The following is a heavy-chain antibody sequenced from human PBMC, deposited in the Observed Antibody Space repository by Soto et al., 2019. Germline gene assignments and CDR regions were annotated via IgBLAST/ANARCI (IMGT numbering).Heavy chain of an antibody. J-gene: IGHJ6*02. CDR1: GLTFSSYS. D-gene: IGHD6-25*01. CDR2: ISSSSYI. V-gene: IGHV3-21*01. CDR3: ARAAYSSAQRNYYYDGMDV. Sequence: PGGPPSLSCAASGLTFSSYSMYRVRQAIGKGLEWVSSISSSSYIYYVDSVKGRFTISRDNAENSLYLQMNSLRAEDTAVYYCARAAYSSAQRNYYYDGMDVWGQWTTDT.